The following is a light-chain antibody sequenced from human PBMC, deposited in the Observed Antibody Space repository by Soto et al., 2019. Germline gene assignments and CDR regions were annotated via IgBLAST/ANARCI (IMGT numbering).Light chain of an antibody. J-gene: IGKJ5*01. V-gene: IGKV3-11*01. CDR2: DAS. Sequence: EIAWAQSPATLSLSPGERATLSCGASQSVSSYLAWYQQKPGQAPRLLIFDASKRATGIPARFSGSGSGTDFTLTISSLQPEDVAVYYCQQYSSIPITFGQGTRLEIK. CDR1: QSVSSY. CDR3: QQYSSIPIT.